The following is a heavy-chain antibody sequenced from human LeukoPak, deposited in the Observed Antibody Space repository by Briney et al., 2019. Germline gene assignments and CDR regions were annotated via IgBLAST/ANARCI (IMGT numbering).Heavy chain of an antibody. CDR1: GFTFDDYA. J-gene: IGHJ6*02. CDR3: AKDIARYYYYYGMDV. V-gene: IGHV3-9*01. Sequence: GGSLRLSCAASGFTFDDYAMHWVRQAPGKGLEWVPGISWNSGSIGYADSVKGRFTISRDNAKNSLYLQMNRLRAEDTALYYCAKDIARYYYYYGMDVWGQGTTVTVSS. CDR2: ISWNSGSI.